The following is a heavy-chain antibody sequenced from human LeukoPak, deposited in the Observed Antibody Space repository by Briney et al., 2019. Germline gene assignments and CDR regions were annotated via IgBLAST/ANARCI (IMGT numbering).Heavy chain of an antibody. CDR3: ARDPSSGWYYFDY. V-gene: IGHV3-33*01. D-gene: IGHD6-19*01. CDR1: GFTFSSYG. Sequence: GGFLRLSCAASGFTFSSYGVHWVRQAPGKGLEWVAVIWYDGSNKYYADSVKGRFTISRDNSKNTLYLQMNSLRAEDTAVYYCARDPSSGWYYFDYWGQGTLVTVSS. J-gene: IGHJ4*02. CDR2: IWYDGSNK.